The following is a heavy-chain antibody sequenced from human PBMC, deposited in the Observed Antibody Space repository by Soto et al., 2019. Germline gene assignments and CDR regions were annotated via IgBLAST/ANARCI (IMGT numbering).Heavy chain of an antibody. CDR3: ARALTGANCSGGSCYSRRGLPH. V-gene: IGHV1-69*13. Sequence: SVKVSCKASGGTLSSYAISWVRQAPGQGLERMGGIIPIFGTANYAQKFQGRDTITADESTSTAYMELSSLRSEDTAVYYCARALTGANCSGGSCYSRRGLPHWGQGTLVTVSS. CDR2: IIPIFGTA. D-gene: IGHD2-15*01. CDR1: GGTLSSYA. J-gene: IGHJ1*01.